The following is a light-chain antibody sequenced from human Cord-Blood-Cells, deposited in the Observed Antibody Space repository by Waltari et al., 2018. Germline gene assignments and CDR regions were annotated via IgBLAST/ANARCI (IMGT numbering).Light chain of an antibody. J-gene: IGLJ3*02. CDR2: EGS. CDR1: RSDVGRYNL. V-gene: IGLV2-23*01. Sequence: QSALTQPASVSGSPGHSITISCTGTRSDVGRYNLVSWYQQHPGKAPKLMIYEGSKRPSGVSNRFSGSKSGNTASLTISGLQAEDEADYYCCSYAGSNWVFGGGTKLTVL. CDR3: CSYAGSNWV.